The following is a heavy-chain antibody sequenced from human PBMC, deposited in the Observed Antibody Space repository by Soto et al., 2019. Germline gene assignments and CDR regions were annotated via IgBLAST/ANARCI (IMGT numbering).Heavy chain of an antibody. V-gene: IGHV2-5*02. Sequence: QITLKESGPTLVKPTQPLTLTCTFSGFSLTTSGVGVGWIRQPPGTALEWLALIYWDDDKRYTPSLKSRLTITKDTSKKKLVLTMTNMAHANTATYYSAHRTNTVTWWFDPWGQGALVAVSS. CDR1: GFSLTTSGVG. D-gene: IGHD4-17*01. J-gene: IGHJ5*02. CDR3: AHRTNTVTWWFDP. CDR2: IYWDDDK.